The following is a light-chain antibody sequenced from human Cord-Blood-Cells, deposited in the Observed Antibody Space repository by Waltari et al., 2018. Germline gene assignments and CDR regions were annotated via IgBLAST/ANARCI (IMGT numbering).Light chain of an antibody. CDR3: QQSDSTPRT. Sequence: DIQMTQSTSSLSASVGDRVTLTCRASQSISSYLNWYQQKPGNAPTLLIYAASSLQSGVPSRFSGSGSGTDFTLTISSLQPEDFATYYCQQSDSTPRTFGQGTKLEIK. V-gene: IGKV1-39*01. J-gene: IGKJ2*01. CDR2: AAS. CDR1: QSISSY.